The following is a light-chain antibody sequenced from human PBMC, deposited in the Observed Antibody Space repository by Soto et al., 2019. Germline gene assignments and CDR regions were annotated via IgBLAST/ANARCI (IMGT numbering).Light chain of an antibody. V-gene: IGLV2-14*03. Sequence: QSALTQPASVSGSPGQSITISCTGASSDLGDYNYVSWYQQHPGKAPKLMIYDVSSRPSGVSDRFYGSKSGNTASLTISGLQAEDEADYYCTSYTTTGTYVFATGTKVTV. CDR1: SSDLGDYNY. CDR2: DVS. J-gene: IGLJ1*01. CDR3: TSYTTTGTYV.